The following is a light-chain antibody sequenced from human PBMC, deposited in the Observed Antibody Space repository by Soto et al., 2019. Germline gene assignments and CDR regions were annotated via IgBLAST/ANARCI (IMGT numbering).Light chain of an antibody. CDR3: QQRSNWPPVT. CDR2: DAS. J-gene: IGKJ4*01. Sequence: EIVLTQSPATLSLSPGERATLSCRASQSVSSYLAWYQQKPGQAPRLLIYDASNRATGIPARFSGSGSGTDFTLTISSLEPDDFAVYSCQQRSNWPPVTFGGGTKVEIK. V-gene: IGKV3-11*01. CDR1: QSVSSY.